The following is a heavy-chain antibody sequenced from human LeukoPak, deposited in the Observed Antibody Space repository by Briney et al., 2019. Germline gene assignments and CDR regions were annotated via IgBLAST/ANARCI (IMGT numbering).Heavy chain of an antibody. CDR1: GGSMSSSSYY. J-gene: IGHJ4*02. D-gene: IGHD3-22*01. Sequence: SETLSLTCGVSGGSMSSSSYYWGWIRQPPGKGLEWIGSIYYSGSTYYNPSLKSRVTISVDSSKNQCSLKLSSVTAADTAVYYCARSGTTYNYDSSGYYYGYWGQGTLVTVSS. CDR2: IYYSGST. CDR3: ARSGTTYNYDSSGYYYGY. V-gene: IGHV4-39*01.